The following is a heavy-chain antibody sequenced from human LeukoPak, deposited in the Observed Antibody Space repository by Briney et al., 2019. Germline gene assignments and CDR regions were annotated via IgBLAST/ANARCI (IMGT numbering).Heavy chain of an antibody. CDR1: GFTFSRNA. Sequence: GGSLRLSCAASGFTFSRNAMSWVRQAPGKGLEWVSGIGGSGDTTYYADSVKGRFTISRDNSKNTLYLQMKSLRAEDTALYYCAKDPVHVAGAGYMDVWGKGTTVTVSS. J-gene: IGHJ6*03. V-gene: IGHV3-23*01. CDR3: AKDPVHVAGAGYMDV. D-gene: IGHD6-19*01. CDR2: IGGSGDTT.